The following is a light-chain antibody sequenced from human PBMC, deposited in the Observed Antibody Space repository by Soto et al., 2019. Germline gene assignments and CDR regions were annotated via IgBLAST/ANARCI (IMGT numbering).Light chain of an antibody. J-gene: IGLJ1*01. CDR2: SHN. V-gene: IGLV1-44*01. CDR1: SSNIGINP. Sequence: QSVLTQPPSASGTPGQRVTISCSGRSSNIGINPVNWYQQVPGTAPKLLVYSHNQRPSGVPDRFSGSKSGTSASLAISGLQSEDGADYYCAAWDETLQAYAFGAGTKVTVL. CDR3: AAWDETLQAYA.